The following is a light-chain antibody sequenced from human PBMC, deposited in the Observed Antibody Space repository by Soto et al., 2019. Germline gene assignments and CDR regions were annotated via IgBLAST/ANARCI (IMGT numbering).Light chain of an antibody. V-gene: IGKV1-5*01. CDR2: DVS. CDR1: QSISSW. CDR3: QQYNTFST. Sequence: DIQMTHSPSTLSASVGDIVTITCRASQSISSWLAWYQQKPGKAPKLLIYDVSSLESGVPSRFSGSGSGTEFSLTISSLQPDDIATYYCQQYNTFSTFGQGTKVDIK. J-gene: IGKJ1*01.